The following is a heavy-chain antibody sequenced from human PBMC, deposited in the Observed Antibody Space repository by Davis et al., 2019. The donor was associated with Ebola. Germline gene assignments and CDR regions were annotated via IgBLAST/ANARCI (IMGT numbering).Heavy chain of an antibody. CDR1: GFTFSNYA. Sequence: PGGSLRLSCGASGFTFSNYAMNWVRQAPGKGLEWLAAISYDGTNKHYVDSVKGRFTISRDNSKNTLYLQINSLRPEDTAVYFCAKQKVSSAIYFVACDPWGQGTLVTVSS. CDR3: AKQKVSSAIYFVACDP. V-gene: IGHV3-30*18. J-gene: IGHJ5*02. CDR2: ISYDGTNK. D-gene: IGHD2-15*01.